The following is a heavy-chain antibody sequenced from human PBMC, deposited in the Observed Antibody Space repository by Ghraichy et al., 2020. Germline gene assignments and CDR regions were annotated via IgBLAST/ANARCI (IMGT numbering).Heavy chain of an antibody. CDR3: ATPWGNDYGDF. CDR1: GFTFSAYS. Sequence: GESLNISCAASGFTFSAYSMNWVRQAPGKGLEWVSYISKSTTTTYYADSVKGRFTISRDNAKNSVYLQMNSLRAEDTAVYFCATPWGNDYGDFWGQGTLVTVSS. J-gene: IGHJ4*02. D-gene: IGHD3-16*01. CDR2: ISKSTTTT. V-gene: IGHV3-48*01.